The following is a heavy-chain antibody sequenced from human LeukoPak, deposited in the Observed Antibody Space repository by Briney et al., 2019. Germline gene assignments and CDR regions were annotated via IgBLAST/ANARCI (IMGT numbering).Heavy chain of an antibody. D-gene: IGHD6-13*01. V-gene: IGHV3-23*01. CDR1: GFTFSSYG. Sequence: GGSLRLSCAASGFTFSSYGMSWVRQAPGKGLEWVSAISGSGGSTYYADSVKGRFTISRDNSKNTLYMQMNSLRAEDTAVYYCAKDSVAAAGTWWFDPWGQGTLVTVSS. CDR3: AKDSVAAAGTWWFDP. CDR2: ISGSGGST. J-gene: IGHJ5*02.